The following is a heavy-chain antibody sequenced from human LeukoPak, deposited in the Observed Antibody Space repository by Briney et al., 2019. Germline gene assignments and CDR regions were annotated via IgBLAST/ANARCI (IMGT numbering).Heavy chain of an antibody. Sequence: GESLKISCKASGYSFTTYWITWVRQMPGKGLEWMGRIDPRDSYTIYSPSLQGHVTISADKSTSTAYLQWGSLKASDTAMYYCARWHRSSVFDYWGQGTLVTVSS. V-gene: IGHV5-10-1*01. CDR3: ARWHRSSVFDY. CDR2: IDPRDSYT. J-gene: IGHJ4*02. CDR1: GYSFTTYW. D-gene: IGHD6-6*01.